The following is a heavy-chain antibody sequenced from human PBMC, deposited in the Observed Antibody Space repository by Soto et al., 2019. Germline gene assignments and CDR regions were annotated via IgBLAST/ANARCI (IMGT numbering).Heavy chain of an antibody. V-gene: IGHV3-33*01. CDR1: GFTFSSYG. D-gene: IGHD3-22*01. CDR3: AREDGYYDSSGYYYYFDY. J-gene: IGHJ4*02. Sequence: QAGGSLRLSCAASGFTFSSYGMHWVRQAPGKGLEWVAVIWYDGSNKYYADSVKGRFTISRDNSKNTLYLQMNSLRAEDTAVYYCAREDGYYDSSGYYYYFDYWGQGTLVTVSS. CDR2: IWYDGSNK.